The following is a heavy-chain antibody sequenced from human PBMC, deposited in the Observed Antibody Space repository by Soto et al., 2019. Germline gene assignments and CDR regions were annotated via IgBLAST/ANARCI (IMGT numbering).Heavy chain of an antibody. CDR3: ARREYDVVTGYRLDY. J-gene: IGHJ4*02. CDR2: VNGDGSST. D-gene: IGHD3-9*01. Sequence: EVQLVESGGGLVQPGGSLRLSCVVSGFTFSNYWMHWVRQAPGKGLVWVSRVNGDGSSTIYADYVKGRFTISRDNAKKTLYLQMHSLRAEDTAVYYCARREYDVVTGYRLDYWGQGTRVTVSS. CDR1: GFTFSNYW. V-gene: IGHV3-74*01.